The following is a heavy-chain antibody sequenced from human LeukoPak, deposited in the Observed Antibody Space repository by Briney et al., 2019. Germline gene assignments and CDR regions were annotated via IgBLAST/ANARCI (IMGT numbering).Heavy chain of an antibody. CDR2: IIPIFGTA. J-gene: IGHJ4*02. D-gene: IGHD3-3*01. V-gene: IGHV1-69*05. CDR3: ASGLRFLGGRYFDY. CDR1: GGTFSSYA. Sequence: GSSVKVSCKASGGTFSSYAISWVRQAPGQGLEWMGGIIPIFGTANYAQKFQGRVTITTDESTSTAYMELSSLRSEDTAVYYCASGLRFLGGRYFDYWGQGTLVTVSS.